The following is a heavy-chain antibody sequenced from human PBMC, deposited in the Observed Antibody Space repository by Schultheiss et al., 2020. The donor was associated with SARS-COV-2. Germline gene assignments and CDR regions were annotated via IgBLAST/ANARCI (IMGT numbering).Heavy chain of an antibody. V-gene: IGHV1-8*01. J-gene: IGHJ1*01. Sequence: ASVKVSCKASGYTFTSYDINWVRQATGQGLEWMGWMNPNSGNTGYAQKFQGRVTMTRDTSISTAYMELSRLRSDDTAVYYCARAWRYCSSTSCYPNGAEYFQHWGQGTLVTVSS. CDR3: ARAWRYCSSTSCYPNGAEYFQH. CDR1: GYTFTSYD. CDR2: MNPNSGNT. D-gene: IGHD2-2*01.